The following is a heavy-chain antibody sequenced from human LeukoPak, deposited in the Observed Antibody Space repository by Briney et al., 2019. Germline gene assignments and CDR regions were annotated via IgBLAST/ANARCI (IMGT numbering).Heavy chain of an antibody. CDR1: GGSISSSSYY. CDR2: IYYSGST. D-gene: IGHD6-19*01. Sequence: SETLSLTCTVSGGSISSSSYYWGWIRQPPGKGLEWIGSIYYSGSTYYNPSLKSRVTMSVDTSKNQFSLKLSSVTAADTAVYYCARVRSGTNVADIAVDYWGQGTLVTVSS. CDR3: ARVRSGTNVADIAVDY. J-gene: IGHJ4*02. V-gene: IGHV4-39*07.